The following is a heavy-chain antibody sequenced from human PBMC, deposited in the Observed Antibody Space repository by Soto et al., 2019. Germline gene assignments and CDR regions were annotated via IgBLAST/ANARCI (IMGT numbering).Heavy chain of an antibody. V-gene: IGHV4-34*01. CDR3: ARRGANVSGSSTIDY. CDR1: GGSFSGYY. D-gene: IGHD6-6*01. CDR2: INHSGST. J-gene: IGHJ4*02. Sequence: SETLSLTCAVYGGSFSGYYWSWIRQPPGKGLEWIGEINHSGSTNYNPSPKSRVTISVDTSKNQFSLKLSSVTAADTAVYYCARRGANVSGSSTIDYWGQGTLVTVSS.